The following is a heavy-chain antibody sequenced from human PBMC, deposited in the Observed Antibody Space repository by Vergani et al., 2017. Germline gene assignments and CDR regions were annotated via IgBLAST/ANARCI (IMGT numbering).Heavy chain of an antibody. J-gene: IGHJ4*02. D-gene: IGHD2-15*01. CDR2: ISYDGNKK. Sequence: QVQLVESGGGEVQPGRSLRLSCSAAGFPFSDYGVHWVRQAPGKGLEWVSVISYDGNKKNYADSVKGRFIVSRDNSNDALYLQMNSLRTDDTAVYYCARDLAYCHEGSCALWGQGSVVTVSS. CDR3: ARDLAYCHEGSCAL. CDR1: GFPFSDYG. V-gene: IGHV3-30*03.